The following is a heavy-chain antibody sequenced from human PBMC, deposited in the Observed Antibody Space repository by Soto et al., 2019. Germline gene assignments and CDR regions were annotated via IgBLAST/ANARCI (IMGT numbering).Heavy chain of an antibody. J-gene: IGHJ3*02. Sequence: QVQLVQSGAEVKKPGASVKVSCKASGYTFTGYYMHWVRQAPGQGLEWMGWINPNSGGTNYAQKFQGWVTMTRDTSISTSYMELSRLRSDDTAVYYCARGRRTIFGVVEAFDIWGQGTMVTVSS. CDR2: INPNSGGT. D-gene: IGHD3-3*01. CDR3: ARGRRTIFGVVEAFDI. CDR1: GYTFTGYY. V-gene: IGHV1-2*04.